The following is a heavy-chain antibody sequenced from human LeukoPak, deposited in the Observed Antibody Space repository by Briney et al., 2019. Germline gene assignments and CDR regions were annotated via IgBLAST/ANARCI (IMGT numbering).Heavy chain of an antibody. CDR1: GFTFDDYG. Sequence: PGGSLRLSCAASGFTFDDYGMSWVRQAPGKGLEWVSGINWNGGSTGYADSVKGRFTISRDNAKNSLYLQMNSLRAEDTAVYYCARGRYYYDSSGYFPFDYWGQGTLVTVSS. CDR3: ARGRYYYDSSGYFPFDY. J-gene: IGHJ4*02. V-gene: IGHV3-20*04. CDR2: INWNGGST. D-gene: IGHD3-22*01.